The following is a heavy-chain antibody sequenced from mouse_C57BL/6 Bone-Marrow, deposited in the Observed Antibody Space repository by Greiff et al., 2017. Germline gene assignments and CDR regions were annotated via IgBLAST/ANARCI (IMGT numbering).Heavy chain of an antibody. V-gene: IGHV1-69*01. CDR3: ARGGGYAMDY. CDR1: GYTFTSYW. J-gene: IGHJ4*01. CDR2: IDPSDSYT. Sequence: VKLQQPGAELVMPGASVKLSCKASGYTFTSYWMHWVKQRPGQGLEWIGEIDPSDSYTNYNQKFKGKSTLTVDKSSSTAYMQLSSLTSEDSAVYYCARGGGYAMDYWGKGTSVTVSS.